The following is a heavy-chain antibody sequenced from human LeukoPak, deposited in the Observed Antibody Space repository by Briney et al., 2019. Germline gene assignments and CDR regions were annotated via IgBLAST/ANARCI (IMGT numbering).Heavy chain of an antibody. J-gene: IGHJ5*02. CDR2: IYPGDSDT. D-gene: IGHD6-13*01. CDR3: ARHGFPSSFPPGWFDP. Sequence: PGESLKISCKGSGYSFTSYWIGWVRPMPGKGLEWMGIIYPGDSDTRYNPSFQGQVTISADKSINTAYLQWSSLKASDTAIYYCARHGFPSSFPPGWFDPWGQGTLVTVSS. V-gene: IGHV5-51*01. CDR1: GYSFTSYW.